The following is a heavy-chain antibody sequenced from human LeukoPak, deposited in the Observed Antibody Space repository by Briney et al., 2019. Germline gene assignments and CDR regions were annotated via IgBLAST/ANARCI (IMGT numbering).Heavy chain of an antibody. CDR3: ARRGYSYGEQYYFDY. V-gene: IGHV4-39*01. J-gene: IGHJ4*02. CDR1: GGSISSSSYY. D-gene: IGHD5-18*01. Sequence: KASETLSLTCTVSGGSISSSSYYWGWIRQPPGKGLEWIGSIYYSGSTYYNPSLKSRVTISVDTSKNQFSLKLSSVTAADTAVYYCARRGYSYGEQYYFDYWSQGTLVTVSS. CDR2: IYYSGST.